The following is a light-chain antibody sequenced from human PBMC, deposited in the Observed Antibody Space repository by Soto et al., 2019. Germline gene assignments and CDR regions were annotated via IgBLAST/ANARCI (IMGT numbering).Light chain of an antibody. CDR3: SSYTASNTRQIV. V-gene: IGLV2-14*03. CDR2: DVS. J-gene: IGLJ1*01. CDR1: SSDVGGYNY. Sequence: QSVLTQPASVSGSPGQSITTSCTGTSSDVGGYNYVSWYQHHPGKSPKLLIYDVSNRPSGISNRFSGSKSDNTASLTISGLQPEFEADYYCSSYTASNTRQIVFGTGTKVTVL.